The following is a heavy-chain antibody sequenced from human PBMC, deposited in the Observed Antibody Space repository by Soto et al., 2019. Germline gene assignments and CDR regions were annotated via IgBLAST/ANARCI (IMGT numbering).Heavy chain of an antibody. CDR3: ARDRTTCTNIRCYRSMGY. J-gene: IGHJ4*02. CDR1: GFTFSTYS. Sequence: EVQLVESGGGLVKPGESLRLSCAASGFTFSTYSMNWVRQAPGKGLEWVSSITSSSSYIYYADSVKGRFTISRDNAKNSLYLQMRSLRAEDTAVYYCARDRTTCTNIRCYRSMGYWGQGTLVTVSS. CDR2: ITSSSSYI. V-gene: IGHV3-21*01. D-gene: IGHD2-8*01.